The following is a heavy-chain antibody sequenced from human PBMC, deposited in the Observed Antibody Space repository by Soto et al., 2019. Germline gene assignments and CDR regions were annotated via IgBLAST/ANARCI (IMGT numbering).Heavy chain of an antibody. Sequence: ASVKVSCKASGYTFTGYYMHWVRQAPGQGLEWMGWINPNSGGTNYAQKSQGWVTMTRDTSISTAYMELSRLRSDDTAVYYCARGLSPLTYSSSSGNWFDPWVQGTLVTVSS. V-gene: IGHV1-2*04. J-gene: IGHJ5*02. CDR3: ARGLSPLTYSSSSGNWFDP. CDR2: INPNSGGT. D-gene: IGHD6-6*01. CDR1: GYTFTGYY.